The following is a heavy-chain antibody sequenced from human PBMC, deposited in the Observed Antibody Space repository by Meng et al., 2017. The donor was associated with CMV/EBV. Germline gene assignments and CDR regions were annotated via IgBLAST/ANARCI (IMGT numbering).Heavy chain of an antibody. CDR1: GGSISSSSYY. J-gene: IGHJ6*02. D-gene: IGHD2-15*01. CDR3: ASGALGYCSGGSCYPPYYGMDV. CDR2: IYYSGST. V-gene: IGHV4-39*07. Sequence: SETLSLTCTVSGGSISSSSYYWGWIRQPPGKGLEWIGSIYYSGSTYYNPSLKSPVTISVDTSKNQFSLKLSSLTAADTAVYYCASGALGYCSGGSCYPPYYGMDVWGQGTTVTVSS.